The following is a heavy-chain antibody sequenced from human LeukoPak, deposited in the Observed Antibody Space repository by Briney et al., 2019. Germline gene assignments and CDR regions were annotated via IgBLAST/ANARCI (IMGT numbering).Heavy chain of an antibody. Sequence: GSLRLSCAASGFTFSSYSMNWVLQPPGKGLEWIGYIYYSGSTNYNPSLKSRVTISVDTSKNQFSLKLNSVTAADTAVYYCARDYCSGGSCYSDYWGQGTLVTVSS. V-gene: IGHV4-59*01. J-gene: IGHJ4*02. CDR2: IYYSGST. CDR3: ARDYCSGGSCYSDY. D-gene: IGHD2-15*01. CDR1: GFTFSSYS.